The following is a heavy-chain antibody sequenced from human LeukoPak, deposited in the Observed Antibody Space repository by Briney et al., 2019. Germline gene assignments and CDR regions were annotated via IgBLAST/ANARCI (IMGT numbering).Heavy chain of an antibody. CDR3: AKHRNHYYYMDV. J-gene: IGHJ6*03. CDR1: GGFISGNTYY. V-gene: IGHV4-39*01. CDR2: TSYSGST. Sequence: PSETLSLTCTVSGGFISGNTYYWGWIRQPPGKGLEWIGTTSYSGSTYYNPSLKSRVTISVDTSKNQFSLRLSSVTAADTALYYCAKHRNHYYYMDVWGKGTTVTVSS. D-gene: IGHD2-21*01.